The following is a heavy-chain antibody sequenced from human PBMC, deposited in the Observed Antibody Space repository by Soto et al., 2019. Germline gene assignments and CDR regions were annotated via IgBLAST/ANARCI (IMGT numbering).Heavy chain of an antibody. J-gene: IGHJ4*02. Sequence: SETLSLTCTVSDGSISTSDYYWGWIRQPPGKGLEWIASIYYSGITYYGPSLKSRVTISIDTSKNQFSLKLTPLTAADTAVYYRARHPAELRYFDYWGPGTLVTVSS. CDR1: DGSISTSDYY. CDR3: ARHPAELRYFDY. V-gene: IGHV4-39*01. CDR2: IYYSGIT. D-gene: IGHD3-9*01.